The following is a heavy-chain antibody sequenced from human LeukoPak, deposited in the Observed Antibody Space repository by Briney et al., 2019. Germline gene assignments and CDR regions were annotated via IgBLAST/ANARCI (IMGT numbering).Heavy chain of an antibody. D-gene: IGHD2-8*01. Sequence: ASVKVSCKASGYTFTGYYMHCVRQAPEQGLEWMGAINPDIGDTNYAQNLQGRVTMTRDPSINTAYLDLSRLRSDETPVYYCAIMGDTFDVWGEGPKVTVSS. J-gene: IGHJ3*01. CDR2: INPDIGDT. V-gene: IGHV1-2*02. CDR1: GYTFTGYY. CDR3: AIMGDTFDV.